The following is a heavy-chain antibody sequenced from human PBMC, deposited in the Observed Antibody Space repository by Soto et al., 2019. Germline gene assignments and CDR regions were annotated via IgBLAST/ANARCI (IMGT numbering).Heavy chain of an antibody. CDR1: GFTFSSYW. J-gene: IGHJ6*03. CDR2: IKQDGSEK. D-gene: IGHD4-4*01. CDR3: ARVAYSNYYYYMDV. Sequence: EVQLVESGGGLVQPGGSLRLSCAASGFTFSSYWMSWVRQAPGKGLEWVANIKQDGSEKYYVDSVKGRFTISRDNAKNSLYLQMNSLRAEDTAVYYCARVAYSNYYYYMDVWGKGTTVTVSS. V-gene: IGHV3-7*01.